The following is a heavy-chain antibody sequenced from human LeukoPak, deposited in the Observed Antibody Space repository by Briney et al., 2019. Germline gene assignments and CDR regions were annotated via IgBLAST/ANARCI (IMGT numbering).Heavy chain of an antibody. CDR3: ARSITYYYDSSGYYTHFDY. J-gene: IGHJ4*02. Sequence: SETLSLTCTVSGGSISSGSYYWSWIRQPAGKGLEWIGRIYTSGSTNYNPSLKSRVTISVDTSKNQFSLKLSSVTAADTAVYYCARSITYYYDSSGYYTHFDYWGQGTLVTVSS. V-gene: IGHV4-61*02. CDR1: GGSISSGSYY. D-gene: IGHD3-22*01. CDR2: IYTSGST.